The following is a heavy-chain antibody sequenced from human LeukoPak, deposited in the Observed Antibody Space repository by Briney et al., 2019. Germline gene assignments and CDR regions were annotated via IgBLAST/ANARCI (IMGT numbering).Heavy chain of an antibody. Sequence: PSQTLSLTCAVSGGSISSGGSSWSWIRRPPGKGLEWIGYIYHSGSTYYNPSLKSRVTISVDRSKNQFSLKLSSVTAADTAVYYCARVRSYGYFDLWGRGTLVTVSS. CDR3: ARVRSYGYFDL. J-gene: IGHJ2*01. CDR2: IYHSGST. CDR1: GGSISSGGSS. V-gene: IGHV4-30-2*01.